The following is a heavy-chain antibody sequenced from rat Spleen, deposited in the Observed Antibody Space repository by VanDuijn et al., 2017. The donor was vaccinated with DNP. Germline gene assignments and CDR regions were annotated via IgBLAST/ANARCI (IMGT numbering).Heavy chain of an antibody. CDR3: AREITGMTLDY. CDR2: ILFDGSVT. D-gene: IGHD1-7*01. CDR1: GFTFSNYY. J-gene: IGHJ2*01. V-gene: IGHV5-7*01. Sequence: EVQLVESGGGLVQPGRSMKLSCAASGFTFSNYYMAWVRQAPKKGLEWVATILFDGSVTYYGDSVKGRFTISRDTAKSTLYLQMDSLRSEDTATYFCAREITGMTLDYWGQGVMVTVSS.